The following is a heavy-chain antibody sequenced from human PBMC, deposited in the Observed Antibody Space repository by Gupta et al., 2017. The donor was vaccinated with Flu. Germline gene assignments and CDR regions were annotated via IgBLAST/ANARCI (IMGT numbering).Heavy chain of an antibody. CDR1: GGSISSYY. D-gene: IGHD3-10*01. CDR2: IYYSGST. CDR3: ARLFSGSYFKRVGTVDY. V-gene: IGHV4-59*08. J-gene: IGHJ4*02. Sequence: QVQLQEPGPGLVKPSETLSLTCTVSGGSISSYYWSWIRQPPGKGLEWIGYIYYSGSTNYNPSLKSRVTISVDTSKNQFSLKLSSVTAADTAVYYCARLFSGSYFKRVGTVDYWGQGTLVTVSS.